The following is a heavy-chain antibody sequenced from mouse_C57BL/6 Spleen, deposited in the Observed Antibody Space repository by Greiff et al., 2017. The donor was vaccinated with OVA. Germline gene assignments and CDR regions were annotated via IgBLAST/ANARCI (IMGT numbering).Heavy chain of an antibody. CDR1: GFTFTDYY. V-gene: IGHV7-3*01. CDR2: IRNKANGYTT. Sequence: EVQVVESGGGLVQPGGSLSLSCAASGFTFTDYYMRWVRQPPGKALEWWGFIRNKANGYTTEYRSSWKGRFTISSDNSQSILYLQMNALIAEDSATYYCARSYAMDYWGQGTSVTVSS. CDR3: ARSYAMDY. J-gene: IGHJ4*01.